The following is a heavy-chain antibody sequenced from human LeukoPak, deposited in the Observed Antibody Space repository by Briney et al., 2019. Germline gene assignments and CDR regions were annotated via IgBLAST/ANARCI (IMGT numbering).Heavy chain of an antibody. CDR1: GFTFRTYA. CDR3: AKISSSAEPNFDY. D-gene: IGHD1-14*01. Sequence: GRSLRLSCAASGFTFRTYARHWVRQPPGKGLEWVAFIWPDGSKKFYADSVKGRFTISRDNSNHTLYLQMNGLNPEDTALYFCAKISSSAEPNFDYWGQGILLTVSS. CDR2: IWPDGSKK. J-gene: IGHJ4*02. V-gene: IGHV3-33*06.